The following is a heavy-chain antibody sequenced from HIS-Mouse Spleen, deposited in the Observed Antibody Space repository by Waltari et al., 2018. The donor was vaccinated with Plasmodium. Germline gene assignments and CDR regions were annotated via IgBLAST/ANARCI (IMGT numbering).Heavy chain of an antibody. CDR2: INPNSGGT. V-gene: IGHV1-2*02. Sequence: QVQLVQSGAEVKKPGASVKVSCKASGYTFTGYYMHWVRQAPGQGLEWMGWINPNSGGTNYAQKVQGRVTMTRDTSISTAYMELSRLRSDDTAVYYCAREPLTGGSFDYWGQGTLVTVSS. J-gene: IGHJ4*02. CDR1: GYTFTGYY. CDR3: AREPLTGGSFDY. D-gene: IGHD7-27*01.